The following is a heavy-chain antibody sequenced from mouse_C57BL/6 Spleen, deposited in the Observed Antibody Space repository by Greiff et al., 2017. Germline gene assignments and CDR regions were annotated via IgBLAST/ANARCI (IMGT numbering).Heavy chain of an antibody. J-gene: IGHJ3*01. CDR3: ARALYYVNQAWFAY. CDR2: IDPSNGYT. V-gene: IGHV1-50*01. CDR1: GFTFPSSW. D-gene: IGHD2-1*01. Sequence: QVQLQQPGAELVKPGASVKLSCKASGFTFPSSWRSWVKRRPGQGLEWMGRIDPSNGYTNYNQKFKGKATLTVDTSSSTAYMQLSSLTSEDSAVYYCARALYYVNQAWFAYWGQGTLVTVSA.